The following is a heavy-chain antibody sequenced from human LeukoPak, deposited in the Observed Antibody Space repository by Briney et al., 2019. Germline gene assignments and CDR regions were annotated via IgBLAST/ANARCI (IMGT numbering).Heavy chain of an antibody. D-gene: IGHD3-10*01. CDR1: GGSISSSSYY. CDR3: ARINYYGSGSYFDY. V-gene: IGHV4-39*07. J-gene: IGHJ4*02. Sequence: SETLSLTCTVSGGSISSSSYYWGWIRQPPGKGLEWIGSIYHSGSTNYNPSLKSRVTISVDKSKNQFSLKLSSVTAADTAVYYCARINYYGSGSYFDYWGQGTLVTVSS. CDR2: IYHSGST.